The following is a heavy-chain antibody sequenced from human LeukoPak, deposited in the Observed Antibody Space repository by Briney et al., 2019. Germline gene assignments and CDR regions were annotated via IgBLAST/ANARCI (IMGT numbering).Heavy chain of an antibody. Sequence: GESLKISCKGSGYSFTNYWIGWVRQMPGKGLEWMGIIYPGDSDTRYSPSFQGQVTISADKSISTAYLQWSSLKASDTAMYYCVRPTNVDTPGAFDIWGQGTMVTVSS. D-gene: IGHD5-18*01. J-gene: IGHJ3*02. CDR1: GYSFTNYW. CDR2: IYPGDSDT. CDR3: VRPTNVDTPGAFDI. V-gene: IGHV5-51*01.